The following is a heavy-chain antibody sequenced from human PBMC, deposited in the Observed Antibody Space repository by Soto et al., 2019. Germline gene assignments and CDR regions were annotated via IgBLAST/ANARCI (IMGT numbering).Heavy chain of an antibody. V-gene: IGHV3-9*01. D-gene: IGHD4-17*01. CDR1: GFSIDDFA. CDR3: AKDNPGRYGDSESTWFEP. CDR2: ISWDSGKI. Sequence: SGGSLRLSCVASGFSIDDFAMHWVRQAPGKGLEWVASISWDSGKIWYADSVTGRFSVSRDNAKNSLFLQMSSLKPEDTAFYFCAKDNPGRYGDSESTWFEPWGQVTRVTSPQ. J-gene: IGHJ5*02.